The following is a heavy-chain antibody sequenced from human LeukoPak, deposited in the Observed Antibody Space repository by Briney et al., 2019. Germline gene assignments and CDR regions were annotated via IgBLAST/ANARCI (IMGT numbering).Heavy chain of an antibody. D-gene: IGHD3-10*01. J-gene: IGHJ3*02. CDR1: GGSISSYY. CDR3: ARAGWSTMVRGVIITKELRDAFDI. CDR2: IYYSGST. Sequence: PSETLSLTCTVSGGSISSYYWSWIRQPPGKGLEWIGYIYYSGSTNYNPSLKSRVTISVDTSKNQFSLKLSSVTAADTAVYYCARAGWSTMVRGVIITKELRDAFDIWGQGTMVTVSS. V-gene: IGHV4-59*01.